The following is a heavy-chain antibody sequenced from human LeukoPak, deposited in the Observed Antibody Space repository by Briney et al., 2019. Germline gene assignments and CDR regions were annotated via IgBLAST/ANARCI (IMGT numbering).Heavy chain of an antibody. CDR2: IDANSGGT. CDR3: ARVLDYDYY. CDR1: GFIFTGYY. D-gene: IGHD4-17*01. J-gene: IGHJ4*02. Sequence: SVKVSCKASGFIFTGYYMHWVRQAPGQGLEWMGWIDANSGGTKYAPKFQGRVTMTRDTSITTAFLELSRLRSDDTAVYYCARVLDYDYYWGQGTLVTVSS. V-gene: IGHV1-2*02.